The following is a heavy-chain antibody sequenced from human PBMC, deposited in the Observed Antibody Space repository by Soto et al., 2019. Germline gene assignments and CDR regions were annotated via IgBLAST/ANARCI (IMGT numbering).Heavy chain of an antibody. V-gene: IGHV3-30-3*01. Sequence: GGSLRLSCAASGFTFSSYAMHWVRQAPGKGLEWVAVISYDGSNKYYADSVKGRFTISRDNSKNTLYLQMNSLRAEDTAVYYCARVKVRFTMIVVVPFDNWGQGTLVTVSS. CDR3: ARVKVRFTMIVVVPFDN. CDR2: ISYDGSNK. J-gene: IGHJ4*02. D-gene: IGHD3-22*01. CDR1: GFTFSSYA.